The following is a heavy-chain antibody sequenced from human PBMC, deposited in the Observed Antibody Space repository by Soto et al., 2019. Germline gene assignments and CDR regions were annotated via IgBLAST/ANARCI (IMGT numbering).Heavy chain of an antibody. CDR2: INSDGSST. CDR1: GFTFSSDW. D-gene: IGHD5-18*01. V-gene: IGHV3-74*01. Sequence: GSLRLSGAASGFTFSSDWMGGGRQAPGKGLVWVSRINSDGSSTSYADSVKGRFTISRDNAKNTLYLQMNSLRAEDTAVYYCACYGLPRTEFDYWGQGTLVTVSS. CDR3: ACYGLPRTEFDY. J-gene: IGHJ4*02.